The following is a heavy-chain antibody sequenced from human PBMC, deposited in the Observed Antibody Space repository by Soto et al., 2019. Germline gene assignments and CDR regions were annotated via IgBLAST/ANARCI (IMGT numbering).Heavy chain of an antibody. D-gene: IGHD3-10*01. CDR2: ISRSSTGI. CDR3: ARAVTWGLDV. J-gene: IGHJ6*02. V-gene: IGHV3-48*02. Sequence: EVQLVESGGGLVQPGGSLRLSCAASGFTFSLYSMSWVRQAPGKGLEWVSSISRSSTGIHYADSVKGRFTISRDDATNSMHLQMNSMRDGDTAVYYCARAVTWGLDVWGQGTTVSISS. CDR1: GFTFSLYS.